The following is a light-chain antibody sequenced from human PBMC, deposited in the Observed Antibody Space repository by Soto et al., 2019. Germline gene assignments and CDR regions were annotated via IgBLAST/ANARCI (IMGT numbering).Light chain of an antibody. CDR1: TSDVGGYNY. V-gene: IGLV2-14*01. Sequence: QSALTQPASVAGFPGQSITISCTGTTSDVGGYNYVSWYQHHPGNAPKLIIYEVSSRSSGVSNRFSGSKSGNTASLIISGLQTEDEADYYCSSYTSSSTSVFXTGTKVTVL. CDR2: EVS. J-gene: IGLJ1*01. CDR3: SSYTSSSTSV.